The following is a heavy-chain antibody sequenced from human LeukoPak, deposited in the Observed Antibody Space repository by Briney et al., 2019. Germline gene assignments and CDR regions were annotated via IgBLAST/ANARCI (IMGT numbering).Heavy chain of an antibody. CDR2: INPNSGGT. CDR1: GYTLTELS. J-gene: IGHJ5*02. D-gene: IGHD3-22*01. Sequence: GASVKVSCKVSGYTLTELSMHWVRQAPGKGLEWMGWINPNSGGTNYAQKFQGRVTMTRDTSISTAYMELSRLRSDDTAVYYCAREAYSYDSSGYYYVGWFDPWGQGTLVTVSS. V-gene: IGHV1-2*02. CDR3: AREAYSYDSSGYYYVGWFDP.